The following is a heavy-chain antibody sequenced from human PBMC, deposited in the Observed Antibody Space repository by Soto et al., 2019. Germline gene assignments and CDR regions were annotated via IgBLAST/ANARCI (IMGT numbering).Heavy chain of an antibody. CDR1: GASISSGTYY. V-gene: IGHV4-61*03. CDR3: ARGAGFSYASTWFDI. CDR2: IYYTGNT. Sequence: SETLSLTCTVFGASISSGTYYWTWIRQAPGKGPEWVGHIYYTGNTNYNPALNDRVTISVDTSKNHFSLQLTSVAVADTAVYYCARGAGFSYASTWFDIWGQGTLVTVPS. J-gene: IGHJ5*02. D-gene: IGHD5-18*01.